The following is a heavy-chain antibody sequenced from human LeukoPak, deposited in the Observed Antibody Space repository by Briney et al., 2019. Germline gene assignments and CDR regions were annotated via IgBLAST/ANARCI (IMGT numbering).Heavy chain of an antibody. CDR3: ARDLSVRNYYYYYMDV. J-gene: IGHJ6*03. Sequence: ASVKVSCKASGYTFTSYYMHWVRQAPGQGLEWMGIINPSGGSTSYAQKFQGRVTMTRDMSTSTVYMELSSLRSEDTAVYYCARDLSVRNYYYYYMDVWGKGTTVTVSS. V-gene: IGHV1-46*01. CDR2: INPSGGST. CDR1: GYTFTSYY.